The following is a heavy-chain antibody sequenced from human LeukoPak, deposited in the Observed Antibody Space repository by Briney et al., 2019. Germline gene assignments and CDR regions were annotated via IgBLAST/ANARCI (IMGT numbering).Heavy chain of an antibody. J-gene: IGHJ3*01. Sequence: PGGSLRLSCAASGISVSNDYMSWVRQAPGKGLEWVSAIYAVGYTRDAASVKGRFSISRHNSKNTVYLQMDNLRPEDTAVYYCARDRRGEKDFDVWGPGTMVTVSS. V-gene: IGHV3-53*04. CDR2: IYAVGYT. CDR1: GISVSNDY. CDR3: ARDRRGEKDFDV.